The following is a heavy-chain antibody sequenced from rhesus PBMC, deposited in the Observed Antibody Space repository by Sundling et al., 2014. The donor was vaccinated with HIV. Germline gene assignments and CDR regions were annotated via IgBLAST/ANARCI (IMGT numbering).Heavy chain of an antibody. Sequence: QVTLKESGPALVKPTQTLTLTCTFSGFSLSTSGMGMGWIRQPPGKTLEWLAHIYWDDDKRYITSLKSRLTISKDTSKNQVVLTMTNLDPVDTATYFCVRSWDSNWSHYGLDSWGQGVVVTVSS. CDR1: GFSLSTSGMG. J-gene: IGHJ6*01. CDR3: VRSWDSNWSHYGLDS. D-gene: IGHD6-13*01. V-gene: IGHV2-174*02. CDR2: IYWDDDK.